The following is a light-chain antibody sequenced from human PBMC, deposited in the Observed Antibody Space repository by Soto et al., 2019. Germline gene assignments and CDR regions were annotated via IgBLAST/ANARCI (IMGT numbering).Light chain of an antibody. Sequence: DIQMTQFPSALSASVGDRVTITCRASQSISSWLAWYQQKPGKAPKLLIYKASSLEVGVPSRFSGSGSGTEFTLTISSLQPDDFATYYCQQYNSFSWTFGQGTKV. CDR1: QSISSW. CDR2: KAS. V-gene: IGKV1-5*03. CDR3: QQYNSFSWT. J-gene: IGKJ1*01.